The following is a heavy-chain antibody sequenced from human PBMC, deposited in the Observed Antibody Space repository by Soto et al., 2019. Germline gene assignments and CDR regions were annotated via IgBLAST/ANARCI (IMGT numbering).Heavy chain of an antibody. CDR1: GYTFTSYY. D-gene: IGHD1-20*01. J-gene: IGHJ6*03. Sequence: ASVKVSCKASGYTFTSYYMHWVRQAPGQGLEWMGIINPSGGSTSYAQKFQGRVTMTRDTSTSTVYVELSSLRSEDTAVYYCARERYNWSYYYYMDVWGKGTTVTVSS. V-gene: IGHV1-46*03. CDR3: ARERYNWSYYYYMDV. CDR2: INPSGGST.